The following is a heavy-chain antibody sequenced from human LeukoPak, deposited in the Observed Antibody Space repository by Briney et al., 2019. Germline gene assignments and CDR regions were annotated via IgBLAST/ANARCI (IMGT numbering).Heavy chain of an antibody. CDR3: AGFSPWGSLAFGYGMDV. Sequence: PSETLSLTCTVSGGSISSSSYYWGWIRQPPGKGLEWIGSIYYSGSTYYNPSLKSRVTISVDTSKNQFSLKLSSVTAADTAVYYCAGFSPWGSLAFGYGMDVWGQGTTVTVSS. CDR2: IYYSGST. J-gene: IGHJ6*02. D-gene: IGHD3-10*01. V-gene: IGHV4-39*01. CDR1: GGSISSSSYY.